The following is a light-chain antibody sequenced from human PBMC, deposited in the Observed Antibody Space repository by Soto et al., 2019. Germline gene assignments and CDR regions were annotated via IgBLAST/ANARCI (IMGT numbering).Light chain of an antibody. Sequence: EIVLTQSPATLSLSPGERATLSCRASQSVSSYLAWYQQKPGQAPRLLIYDASNRATGIPARFSGSGSGTDFTLTISSLEPEDFAVHYCQQLGTFGQGTKVEIK. CDR1: QSVSSY. CDR2: DAS. V-gene: IGKV3-11*01. J-gene: IGKJ1*01. CDR3: QQLGT.